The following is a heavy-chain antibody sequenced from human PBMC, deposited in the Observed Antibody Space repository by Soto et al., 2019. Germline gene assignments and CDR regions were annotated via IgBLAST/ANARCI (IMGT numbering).Heavy chain of an antibody. Sequence: QVQLVQSGAEVKKPGASVKVSCKTSGYTFVRYGITWVRQAPGQGLEWMGWISTHNGNTNYGKKLQGRVTMTTDTSTSTAYMELRSLRSDDPTVYYCARRDYSSYGMDVWGQGTTVTVSS. J-gene: IGHJ6*02. CDR2: ISTHNGNT. V-gene: IGHV1-18*01. CDR1: GYTFVRYG. CDR3: ARRDYSSYGMDV.